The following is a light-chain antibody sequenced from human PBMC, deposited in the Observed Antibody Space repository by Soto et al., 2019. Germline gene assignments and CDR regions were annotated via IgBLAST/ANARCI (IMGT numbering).Light chain of an antibody. J-gene: IGKJ1*01. V-gene: IGKV3-11*01. Sequence: EIVLTQSPATLSLSPGERATLSCRASQSVSSYFAWYQQKPGQAPRLLIYDASNRATGIPARFSGSGSGTDFTLTISSLEPEDFADYYCQQRSXWPLTFGQGTKV. CDR3: QQRSXWPLT. CDR2: DAS. CDR1: QSVSSY.